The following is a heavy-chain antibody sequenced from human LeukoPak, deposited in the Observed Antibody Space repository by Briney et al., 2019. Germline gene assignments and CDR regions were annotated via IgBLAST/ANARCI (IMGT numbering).Heavy chain of an antibody. V-gene: IGHV1-2*02. CDR2: INPNSGGT. D-gene: IGHD6-13*01. CDR3: ARVPIAAAGTLFCDY. Sequence: ASVKVSCKASGYTFTGYYIHWVRQAPGQGLEWMGWINPNSGGTNYAQKFQGRVTMTRDTSISTAYMELSRLRSDDTAVYYCARVPIAAAGTLFCDYWGQGILVTVSS. CDR1: GYTFTGYY. J-gene: IGHJ4*02.